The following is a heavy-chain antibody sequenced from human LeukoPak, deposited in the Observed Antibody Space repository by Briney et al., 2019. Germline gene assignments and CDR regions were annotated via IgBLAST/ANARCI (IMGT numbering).Heavy chain of an antibody. V-gene: IGHV1-24*01. CDR1: GYTLTELS. J-gene: IGHJ6*04. CDR3: ATADYYGSGSHYGMDV. CDR2: FDPEDGET. Sequence: ASVKVSSKVSGYTLTELSMHWVRQAPGKGLEWMGGFDPEDGETIYAQKFQGRVTMTEDTSTDTAYMELSSLRSEDTAVYYCATADYYGSGSHYGMDVWGKGTTVTVSS. D-gene: IGHD3-10*01.